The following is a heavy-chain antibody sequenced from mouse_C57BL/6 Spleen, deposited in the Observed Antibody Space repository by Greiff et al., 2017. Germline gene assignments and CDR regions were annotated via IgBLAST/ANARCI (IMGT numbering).Heavy chain of an antibody. D-gene: IGHD1-1*01. J-gene: IGHJ2*01. Sequence: QVQLKESGAELAKPGASVKLSCKASGYTFTSYWMHWVKQRPGQGLEWIGYINPSSGYTKYNQKFKDKGTLTADKSSSTAYMQLSSLTYEDSAVYYCARKGDYGSSTGYFDYWGQGTTLTVSS. CDR3: ARKGDYGSSTGYFDY. CDR2: INPSSGYT. V-gene: IGHV1-7*01. CDR1: GYTFTSYW.